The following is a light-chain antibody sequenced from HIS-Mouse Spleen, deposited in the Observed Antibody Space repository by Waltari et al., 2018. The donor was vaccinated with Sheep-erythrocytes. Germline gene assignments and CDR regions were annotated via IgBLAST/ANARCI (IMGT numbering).Light chain of an antibody. CDR2: QDS. CDR1: KLGLKY. Sequence: SYELTQPHSVPVSLARTASLTSSGDKLGLKYACWYQQKPGQSPVLVIYQDSKRPSGIPERFSGSNSGNTATLTISGTQAMDEADYYCQAWDSSIYVFGTGTKVTVL. J-gene: IGLJ1*01. CDR3: QAWDSSIYV. V-gene: IGLV3-1*01.